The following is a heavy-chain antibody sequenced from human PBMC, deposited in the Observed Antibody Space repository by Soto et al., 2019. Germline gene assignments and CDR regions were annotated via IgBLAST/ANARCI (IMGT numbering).Heavy chain of an antibody. V-gene: IGHV1-18*01. D-gene: IGHD3-10*01. Sequence: ASVKVSCKASGYTFTSYGISWVRQAPGPGLEWMGWVSAYNGNTNYAQKLQGRVTMTTDTSTSTAYMELRSRRSDDTAVYYCARLLFEYYYGSWSLSPYYFDYWGQGTLVTVSS. CDR2: VSAYNGNT. CDR1: GYTFTSYG. CDR3: ARLLFEYYYGSWSLSPYYFDY. J-gene: IGHJ4*02.